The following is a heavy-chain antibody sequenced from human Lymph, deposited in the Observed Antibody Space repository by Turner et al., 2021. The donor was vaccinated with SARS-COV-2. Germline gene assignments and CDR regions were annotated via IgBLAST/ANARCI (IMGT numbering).Heavy chain of an antibody. CDR3: ARQRLTRYGMDV. J-gene: IGHJ6*02. CDR1: GGSISCSSHY. D-gene: IGHD2-21*02. V-gene: IGHV4-39*01. Sequence: QLQLQESGPGLVKPSETLSLTCTVSGGSISCSSHYWGWIRQPPGKGLEWIGSIYYSGNTYYNPSLKSRVTISVDTSKNQFSLELSSVTAADTAVYYCARQRLTRYGMDVWGQGTTVTVSS. CDR2: IYYSGNT.